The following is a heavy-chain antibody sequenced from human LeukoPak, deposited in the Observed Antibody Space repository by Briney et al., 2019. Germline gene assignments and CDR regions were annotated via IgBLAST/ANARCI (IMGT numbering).Heavy chain of an antibody. J-gene: IGHJ3*02. D-gene: IGHD3-10*01. Sequence: GGSLRLSCAASGFTLSSNWMSWVRQAPGKGLEWVANIKQDGSDKYYVDSVKGRFTISRDNAKNSPYLQMNSLRAEDTAVYYCARERRGGDTFDIWGQGTMVTVSS. CDR1: GFTLSSNW. CDR2: IKQDGSDK. CDR3: ARERRGGDTFDI. V-gene: IGHV3-7*01.